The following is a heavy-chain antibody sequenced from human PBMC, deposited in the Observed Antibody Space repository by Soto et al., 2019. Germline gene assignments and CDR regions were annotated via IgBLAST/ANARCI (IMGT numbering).Heavy chain of an antibody. J-gene: IGHJ5*02. V-gene: IGHV4-30-4*01. CDR3: ASLMTTEEGTGFDP. D-gene: IGHD4-17*01. CDR1: GGSISSGDYY. CDR2: IYYSGST. Sequence: SETLSLTCTVSGGSISSGDYYWNWIRQPPGKGLEWIGYIYYSGSTYYNPSLKSRVTISVDTSKNQFSLKLSSVTAADTAVYYCASLMTTEEGTGFDPWGQGTLVTVSS.